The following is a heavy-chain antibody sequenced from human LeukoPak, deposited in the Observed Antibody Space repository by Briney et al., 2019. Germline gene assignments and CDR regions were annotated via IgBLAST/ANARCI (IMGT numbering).Heavy chain of an antibody. CDR3: AVNLPTRDY. CDR1: GGSISAYY. D-gene: IGHD2-2*01. J-gene: IGHJ4*02. CDR2: IYYSGST. V-gene: IGHV4-59*05. Sequence: SETLSLTCTVSGGSISAYYRTWIRQPPGKGLEWIGSIYYSGSTYYNPSLKSRVTISVDTSKNQFSLKLSSVTAADTAVYYCAVNLPTRDYWGQGTLVTVSS.